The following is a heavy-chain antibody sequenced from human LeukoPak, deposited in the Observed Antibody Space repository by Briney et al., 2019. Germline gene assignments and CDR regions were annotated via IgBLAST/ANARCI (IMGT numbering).Heavy chain of an antibody. J-gene: IGHJ4*02. D-gene: IGHD3-22*01. CDR1: GFSVSNNY. Sequence: PGGSLRLSCAASGFSVSNNYVTWVRQAPGKGLEWVSVIHSGGSTYYGDSVKGRFTISRDNSKNTLYLQMNSLRAEDTAVYYCTRADSSGYYFLVYWGQGTLVTVSS. CDR2: IHSGGST. CDR3: TRADSSGYYFLVY. V-gene: IGHV3-53*01.